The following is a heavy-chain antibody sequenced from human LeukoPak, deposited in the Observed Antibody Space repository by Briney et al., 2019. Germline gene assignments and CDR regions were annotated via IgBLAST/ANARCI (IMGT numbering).Heavy chain of an antibody. D-gene: IGHD1-26*01. CDR1: GDSISSNSSY. J-gene: IGHJ4*02. CDR2: IYYSGNT. V-gene: IGHV4-39*07. Sequence: SETLSLTCTVSGDSISSNSSYWGWIRQPPGTGLEWIGSIYYSGNTYYNPSLKSRVSISVDTSKNQFSLKLSSVTAADTAVYYCARLNRRKGATTRTGFDYWGQGTLVTVSS. CDR3: ARLNRRKGATTRTGFDY.